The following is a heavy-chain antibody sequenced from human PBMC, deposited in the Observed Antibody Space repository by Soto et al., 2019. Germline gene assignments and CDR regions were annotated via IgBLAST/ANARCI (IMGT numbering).Heavy chain of an antibody. J-gene: IGHJ5*02. CDR2: MNQDGSEK. D-gene: IGHD5-12*01. CDR1: GFTFSNYW. V-gene: IGHV3-7*01. Sequence: PGGSLRLSCAAPGFTFSNYWMSWVRQAPGKGLEWVANMNQDGSEKYYVDSVKGRFTISRDNTKNSLYLQMNSLRAEDTAIYYCATEGVRGYDAWGQGTLVTVSS. CDR3: ATEGVRGYDA.